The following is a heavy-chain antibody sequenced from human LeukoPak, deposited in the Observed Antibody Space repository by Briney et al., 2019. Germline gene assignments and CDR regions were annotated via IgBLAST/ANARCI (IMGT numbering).Heavy chain of an antibody. D-gene: IGHD4-23*01. CDR2: LYYSGST. Sequence: PSETLSLTCTVSGGSISSYYWSWVRQPPGKGLEWIGYLYYSGSTNYNPSLESRVTISVDTSKNQFSLQLTSVTAADTAVYYCARFGGNSGWFDPWGQGTLVTVSS. J-gene: IGHJ5*02. CDR3: ARFGGNSGWFDP. CDR1: GGSISSYY. V-gene: IGHV4-59*01.